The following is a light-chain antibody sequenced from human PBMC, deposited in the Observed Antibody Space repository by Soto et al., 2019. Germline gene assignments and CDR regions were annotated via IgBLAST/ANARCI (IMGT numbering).Light chain of an antibody. V-gene: IGKV3-11*01. J-gene: IGKJ4*01. CDR3: QQRYVGPPT. CDR2: DAS. CDR1: QSVSSF. Sequence: EIVLTKSPATLSLSPGERATLSCRASQSVSSFLAWYQQKPGQAPRLLIYDASKRATGIPARFSGSGSGTDFTLTSSSLEPEDFAVYCCQQRYVGPPTFGGGTKVEIK.